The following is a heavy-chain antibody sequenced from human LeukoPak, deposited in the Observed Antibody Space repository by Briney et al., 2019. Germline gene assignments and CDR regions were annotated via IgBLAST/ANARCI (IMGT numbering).Heavy chain of an antibody. CDR1: GFTFSNYA. CDR2: ISSSSSTI. V-gene: IGHV3-48*02. CDR3: ARSNSGYDR. Sequence: GGSLRLSCAASGFTFSNYAMHWVRQAPGKGLDWVSYISSSSSTIYYADSVKGRFTISRDNAKNSLYLQVNSLRDEDTAVYYCARSNSGYDRWGQGTLVTVSS. J-gene: IGHJ4*02. D-gene: IGHD5-12*01.